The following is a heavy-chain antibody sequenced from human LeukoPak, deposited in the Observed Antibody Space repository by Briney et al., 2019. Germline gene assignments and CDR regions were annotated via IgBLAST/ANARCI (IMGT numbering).Heavy chain of an antibody. CDR2: ISWYSGSI. CDR3: AKTGAGYYYDSDNWFDP. V-gene: IGHV3-9*01. J-gene: IGHJ5*02. D-gene: IGHD3-22*01. Sequence: SLRLSCAASGFPFDDYAMRWVRQAPGKGLEWVSGISWYSGSIGYADSVKGRFTISRDNAKNSLYLQMNSLRAEDTALYYCAKTGAGYYYDSDNWFDPWGQGTLVTVSS. CDR1: GFPFDDYA.